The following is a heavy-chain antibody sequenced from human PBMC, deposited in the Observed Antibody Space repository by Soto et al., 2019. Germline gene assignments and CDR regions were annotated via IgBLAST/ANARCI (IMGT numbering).Heavy chain of an antibody. CDR1: GGSISSSSYY. J-gene: IGHJ6*02. CDR3: ASLSSSDPLYHYYGMDV. D-gene: IGHD6-6*01. Sequence: SETLSLTCTVSGGSISSSSYYWGWIRQPPGKGLEWIGSIYYSGSTYYNPSLKSRVTISVDTSKNQFSLKLSSVTAADTAVYYCASLSSSDPLYHYYGMDVWGQGTTVTVSS. CDR2: IYYSGST. V-gene: IGHV4-39*01.